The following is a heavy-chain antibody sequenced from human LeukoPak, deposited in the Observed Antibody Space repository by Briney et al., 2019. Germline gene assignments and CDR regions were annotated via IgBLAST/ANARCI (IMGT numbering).Heavy chain of an antibody. V-gene: IGHV3-23*01. J-gene: IGHJ4*02. Sequence: PTGGSLRLSCAASGFTFSSYAMSWVRQAPGKVLEWVSAISGSGGSTYYADSVKGRFTISRDNSKNTLYLQMNSLRAEDTAVYYCAKNGGRRVVIAQGFFDYWGQGTLVTVSS. CDR1: GFTFSSYA. D-gene: IGHD2-21*01. CDR2: ISGSGGST. CDR3: AKNGGRRVVIAQGFFDY.